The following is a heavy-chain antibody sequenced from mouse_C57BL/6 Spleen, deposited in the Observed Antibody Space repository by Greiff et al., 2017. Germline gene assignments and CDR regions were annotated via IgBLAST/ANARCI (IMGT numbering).Heavy chain of an antibody. CDR1: GYAFSSYW. D-gene: IGHD1-1*01. V-gene: IGHV1-80*01. CDR3: ARSAYYGSRGYYFDY. J-gene: IGHJ2*01. Sequence: VQLKQSGAELVKPGASVKISCKASGYAFSSYWMNWVKQRPGKGLEWIGQIYPGDGDTNYNGKFKGKATLTADKSSSTAYMQLSSLTSEDSAVYFCARSAYYGSRGYYFDYWGQGTTLTVSS. CDR2: IYPGDGDT.